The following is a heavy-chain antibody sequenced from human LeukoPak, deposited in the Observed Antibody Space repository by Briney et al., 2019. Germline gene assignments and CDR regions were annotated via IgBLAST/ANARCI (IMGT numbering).Heavy chain of an antibody. V-gene: IGHV3-13*01. CDR2: IGTAGDT. J-gene: IGHJ4*02. D-gene: IGHD1-1*01. Sequence: LSGGSLRLSCAASGFTFSDYDMHWVRQATGKGLEWVSAIGTAGDTYYTGSVKGRFTISRENAKNSLYLQMNSLRAGDTAVYYCARVVKERVGGVYYFDYWGQGTLVTVSS. CDR1: GFTFSDYD. CDR3: ARVVKERVGGVYYFDY.